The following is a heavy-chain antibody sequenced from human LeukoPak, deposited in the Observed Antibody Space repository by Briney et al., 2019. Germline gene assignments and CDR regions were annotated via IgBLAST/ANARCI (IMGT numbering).Heavy chain of an antibody. CDR2: ISYDGSNK. V-gene: IGHV3-30*18. CDR1: RFTFSTYA. Sequence: PGGSLRLSCAASRFTFSTYAMSWVRQAPGKGLEWVAVISYDGSNKYYADSVKGRFTISRDNSKNTLYLQMNSLRAEDTAVYYCAKGFYDSSGLFDYWGQGTLVTVSS. D-gene: IGHD3-22*01. J-gene: IGHJ4*02. CDR3: AKGFYDSSGLFDY.